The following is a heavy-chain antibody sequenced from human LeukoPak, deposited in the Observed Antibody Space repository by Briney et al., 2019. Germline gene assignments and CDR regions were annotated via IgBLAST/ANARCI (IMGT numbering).Heavy chain of an antibody. CDR2: IYPDDSDT. J-gene: IGHJ4*02. D-gene: IGHD6-13*01. V-gene: IGHV5-51*01. Sequence: GESLKISCKGSGYSFTTYWIGWVRQMPGKGLEWMGIIYPDDSDTGYSPSFQGQVTISADKSISTAYLQWSSLRASDTAMYYCARSSSNYNYWGQGTLVTVSS. CDR3: ARSSSNYNY. CDR1: GYSFTTYW.